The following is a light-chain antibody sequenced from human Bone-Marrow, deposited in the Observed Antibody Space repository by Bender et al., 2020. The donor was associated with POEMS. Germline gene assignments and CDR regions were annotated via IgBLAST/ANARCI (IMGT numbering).Light chain of an antibody. CDR2: EDN. CDR1: VLTKQY. CDR3: AAWEDSLNGWV. V-gene: IGLV3-25*03. J-gene: IGLJ3*02. Sequence: SYELTQPPSVSVSPGQTARITCSGHVLTKQYAYWYQQKSGQAPLLVMSEDNERPSGIPERFSGSSSGTTVTLMISGVQPEDEGDYYCAAWEDSLNGWVFGGGTKLTVL.